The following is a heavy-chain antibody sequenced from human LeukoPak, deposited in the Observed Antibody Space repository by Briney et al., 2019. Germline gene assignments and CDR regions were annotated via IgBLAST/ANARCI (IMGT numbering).Heavy chain of an antibody. D-gene: IGHD4-11*01. Sequence: PGGSLRLSCAASGFTFTTFAMTWVRQAPGKGLEWVSAISGSGDRTYYADSVKGRFTISRVNSKNTLYLQMKSLRVDDTAVYYCAKSVEHSNYRKFHDWGQGTLVTVSS. CDR2: ISGSGDRT. CDR1: GFTFTTFA. V-gene: IGHV3-23*01. J-gene: IGHJ4*02. CDR3: AKSVEHSNYRKFHD.